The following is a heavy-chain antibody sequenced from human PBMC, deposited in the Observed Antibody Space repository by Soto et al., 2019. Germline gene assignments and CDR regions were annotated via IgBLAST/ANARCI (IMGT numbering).Heavy chain of an antibody. D-gene: IGHD4-17*01. CDR1: GITFSTYA. CDR2: IGSNGADK. V-gene: IGHV3-23*01. Sequence: SVGSLRLSCAASGITFSTYAMSWVRRARGKGLEWVSTIGSNGADKQYADCVKGRFTVSRDSSKSTLSLQINSLRAEDTAVYYCAADYLRHNSLNGYYYSYGMDVWGQGTTVTVSS. J-gene: IGHJ6*02. CDR3: AADYLRHNSLNGYYYSYGMDV.